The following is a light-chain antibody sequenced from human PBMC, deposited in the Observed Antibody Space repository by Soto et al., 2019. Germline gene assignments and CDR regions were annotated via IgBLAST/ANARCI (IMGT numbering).Light chain of an antibody. V-gene: IGLV2-14*03. Sequence: QSALTQPASVSGSPGQSITISCTGTSSDVGGYNSVSWYQQHPGKAPKLMIYDVSNRPSGVSNRFSGSKSGNTASLTISGLQPEDEADYYCNSYSTTSTPVVFGAGTKVTVL. J-gene: IGLJ2*01. CDR1: SSDVGGYNS. CDR2: DVS. CDR3: NSYSTTSTPVV.